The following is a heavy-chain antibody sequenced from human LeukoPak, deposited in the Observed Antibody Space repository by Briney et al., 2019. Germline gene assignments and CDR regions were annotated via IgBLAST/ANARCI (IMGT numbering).Heavy chain of an antibody. V-gene: IGHV1-69*13. Sequence: SVKVSCKDSGYTFTSYGISWVQQAPGQGLEWMGGIIPIFGTANYAQKFQGRVTITADESTSTAYMELSSLRSEDTAVYYCARVNPYDSSGYYYRFGAFDIWGQGTMVTVSS. CDR2: IIPIFGTA. D-gene: IGHD3-22*01. CDR1: GYTFTSYG. CDR3: ARVNPYDSSGYYYRFGAFDI. J-gene: IGHJ3*02.